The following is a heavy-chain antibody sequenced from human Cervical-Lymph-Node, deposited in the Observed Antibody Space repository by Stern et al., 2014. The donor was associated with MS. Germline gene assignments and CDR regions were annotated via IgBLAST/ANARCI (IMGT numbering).Heavy chain of an antibody. Sequence: QLQLQESGPGLVKPSGTLSLTCAVSGDSITSNNWWSWIRQPPGKGLEWIGYIYYSGSTNYNPSLKSRVTISVDTSKNQFSLKLSSVTAADTAVYYCARDLGGRTDNWFDPWGQGTLVTVSS. D-gene: IGHD1-14*01. CDR3: ARDLGGRTDNWFDP. CDR1: GDSITSNNW. CDR2: IYYSGST. V-gene: IGHV4-59*01. J-gene: IGHJ5*02.